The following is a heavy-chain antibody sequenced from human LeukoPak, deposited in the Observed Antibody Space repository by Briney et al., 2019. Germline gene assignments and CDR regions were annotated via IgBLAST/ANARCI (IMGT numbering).Heavy chain of an antibody. J-gene: IGHJ3*02. V-gene: IGHV1-2*02. Sequence: GASVKVPCKASGYTFTGYYVHWVRQAPGQGLEHMGWINPNTGGTNYAPKFQGRVTMTRDTSISTAYMELSRLRSDDTAGYYCARGKEMTTITPLGAFDIWGQETMVTVSS. CDR3: ARGKEMTTITPLGAFDI. CDR1: GYTFTGYY. CDR2: INPNTGGT. D-gene: IGHD5-24*01.